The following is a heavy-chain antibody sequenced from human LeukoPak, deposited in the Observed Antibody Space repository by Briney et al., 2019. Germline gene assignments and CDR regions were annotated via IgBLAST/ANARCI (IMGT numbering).Heavy chain of an antibody. CDR2: IYYSGST. CDR1: GGSISSGDYY. J-gene: IGHJ4*02. CDR3: ARHLSSGWYGFDY. Sequence: SQTLSLTCTVSGGSISSGDYYWSWIRQPPGKGLEWIGYIYYSGSTYYNPSLKSRVTISVDTSKNQFSLKLRSVTAADTAVYYCARHLSSGWYGFDYWGQGTLVTVSS. V-gene: IGHV4-30-4*01. D-gene: IGHD6-19*01.